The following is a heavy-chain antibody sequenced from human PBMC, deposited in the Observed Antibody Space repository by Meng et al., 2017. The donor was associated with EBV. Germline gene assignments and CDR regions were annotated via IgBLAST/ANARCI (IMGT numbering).Heavy chain of an antibody. V-gene: IGHV1-18*01. Sequence: VHLAESWSEVEKPGTSVRVSCKASDSNVTGYGMSWVRQAPGQGIEWMEWLGANAYDRSHAPKFQGRVTVTADRPTATAYMELRNLRSDDTGVYYCARGTPGRRYADYWGQGTLVTVSS. CDR2: LGANAYDR. CDR3: ARGTPGRRYADY. J-gene: IGHJ4*02. D-gene: IGHD3-10*01. CDR1: DSNVTGYG.